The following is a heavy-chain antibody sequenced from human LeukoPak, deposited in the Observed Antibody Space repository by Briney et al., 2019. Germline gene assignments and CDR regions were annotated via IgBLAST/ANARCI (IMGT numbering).Heavy chain of an antibody. CDR2: INHSGST. Sequence: SETLSLTCAVYGGSFSGYYWSWIRQPPGKGLEWIGEINHSGSTNYNPPLKSRVTISVDTSKNQFSLKLSSVTAADTAVYYCARRAAFDIWGQGTMVTVSS. CDR1: GGSFSGYY. CDR3: ARRAAFDI. V-gene: IGHV4-34*01. J-gene: IGHJ3*02.